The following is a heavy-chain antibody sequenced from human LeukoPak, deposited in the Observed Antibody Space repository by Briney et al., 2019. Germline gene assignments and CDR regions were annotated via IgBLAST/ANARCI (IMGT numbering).Heavy chain of an antibody. CDR1: GFTVSSYY. V-gene: IGHV3-7*01. J-gene: IGHJ4*02. Sequence: GGSLRLSCAASGFTVSSYYMSWVRQAPGKRLEWVANIKEDGSEKYYIDSVKGRFTISRDNAKNSLYLQMNSLRVEDTAMYYCARDLSWWDFWGQGTLVTVSS. CDR3: ARDLSWWDF. D-gene: IGHD2-15*01. CDR2: IKEDGSEK.